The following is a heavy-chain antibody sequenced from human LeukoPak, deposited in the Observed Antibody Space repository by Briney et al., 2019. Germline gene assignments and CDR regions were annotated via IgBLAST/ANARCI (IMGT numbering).Heavy chain of an antibody. V-gene: IGHV4-59*11. CDR2: ISYIGST. J-gene: IGHJ3*02. CDR1: GDSFSSHY. Sequence: KSSETLSLTCTVSGDSFSSHYWTWIRQPPGKGLEWIGYISYIGSTNYNPSLKSRVTISIGTSKNQFSLKLTSVTAADTAVYYCARDLVTVTKGFDIWGQGTMVSVSS. D-gene: IGHD4-17*01. CDR3: ARDLVTVTKGFDI.